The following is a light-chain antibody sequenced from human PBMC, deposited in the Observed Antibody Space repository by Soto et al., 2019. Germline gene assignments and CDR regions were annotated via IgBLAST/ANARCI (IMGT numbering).Light chain of an antibody. CDR1: RTDVDGYDY. CDR3: SSYSDSSTLVV. Sequence: LTQPASVSGSPGQSIAISCTGVRTDVDGYDYVSWYQQHPGQAPQLIIYDVFNRPSGVSHRFSGSKSGDTASLTISGLQAEDEADYYCSSYSDSSTLVVFGGGTKLTVL. V-gene: IGLV2-14*03. J-gene: IGLJ2*01. CDR2: DVF.